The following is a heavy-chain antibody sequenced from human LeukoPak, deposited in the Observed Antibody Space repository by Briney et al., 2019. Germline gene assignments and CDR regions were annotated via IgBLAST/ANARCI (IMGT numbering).Heavy chain of an antibody. V-gene: IGHV4-31*03. CDR2: IYYSGST. CDR1: GGSISSGGYY. J-gene: IGHJ4*02. CDR3: ARTGRAGSSWYRGIDYFDY. D-gene: IGHD6-13*01. Sequence: PSQTLSLTCTVSGGSISSGGYYWSWIRQHPGKGLEWIGYIYYSGSTYYNPSLKSRVTISVDTSKNQFSLKLSSVTAADTAAYYCARTGRAGSSWYRGIDYFDYWGQGTLVTVSS.